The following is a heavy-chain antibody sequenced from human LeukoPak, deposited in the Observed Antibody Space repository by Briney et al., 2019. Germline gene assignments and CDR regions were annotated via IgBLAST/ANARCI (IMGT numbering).Heavy chain of an antibody. D-gene: IGHD3-10*01. V-gene: IGHV3-23*01. J-gene: IGHJ6*02. CDR2: ISGSGGST. CDR1: GFTFSSYA. CDR3: AKAQHHHPVLQWFGESPKYGMDV. Sequence: GGSLRLSCAASGFTFSSYAMSWVRQAPGKGLEWVSAISGSGGSTYYADSVKGRFTISRDNSKNTLCLQLNSLRAEDTAVYYCAKAQHHHPVLQWFGESPKYGMDVWGQGTTVTVSS.